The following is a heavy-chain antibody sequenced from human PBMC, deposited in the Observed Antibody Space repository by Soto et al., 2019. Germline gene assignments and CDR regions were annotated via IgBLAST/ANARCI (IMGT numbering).Heavy chain of an antibody. Sequence: SETLSLTCTVSRGYITNYYWSWIRQSPEKGLEWIGYIYYTGDTTYNPSLKSRVTMSVDTSKNQFSLNLDSVTAADTAVYYCARGARSFPFDYWGQGTLVTVSS. V-gene: IGHV4-59*01. CDR1: RGYITNYY. CDR2: IYYTGDT. J-gene: IGHJ4*02. CDR3: ARGARSFPFDY. D-gene: IGHD3-10*01.